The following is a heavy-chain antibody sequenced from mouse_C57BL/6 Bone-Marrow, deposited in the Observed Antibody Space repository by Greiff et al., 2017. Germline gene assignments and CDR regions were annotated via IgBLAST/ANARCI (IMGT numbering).Heavy chain of an antibody. CDR3: ASQAAQALYYFDY. CDR1: GYTFTSYW. J-gene: IGHJ2*01. CDR2: IYPGSGST. D-gene: IGHD3-2*02. V-gene: IGHV1-55*01. Sequence: VQLQQPGAELVKPGASVKMSCKASGYTFTSYWITWVKQRPGQGLEWIGDIYPGSGSTNYNEKFKSKAPLTVDTSSSTAYMQLSSLTSEDSAVYYCASQAAQALYYFDYWGQGTTLTVSS.